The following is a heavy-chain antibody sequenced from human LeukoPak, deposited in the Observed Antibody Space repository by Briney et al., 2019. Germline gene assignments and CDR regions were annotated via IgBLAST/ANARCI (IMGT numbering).Heavy chain of an antibody. V-gene: IGHV1-18*01. J-gene: IGHJ5*01. CDR2: ISANTGHA. Sequence: EASVKVSCKASGYSFTKYGFSWVRQAPGQGLEWMGWISANTGHANYAQNLQGRVTLTTDTSTTTAYMELRSLRFDDTAVYYCVRDEFTAQAWFDFWGQGTPVTVSS. D-gene: IGHD3-16*01. CDR1: GYSFTKYG. CDR3: VRDEFTAQAWFDF.